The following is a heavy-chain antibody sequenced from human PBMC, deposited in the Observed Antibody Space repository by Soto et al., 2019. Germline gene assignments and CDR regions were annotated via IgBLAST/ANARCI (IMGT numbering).Heavy chain of an antibody. D-gene: IGHD3-9*01. V-gene: IGHV4-59*01. CDR3: ARSGGGEEYYDILTGTIYNLLFDY. J-gene: IGHJ4*02. CDR2: IYYSGST. CDR1: GGSISSYY. Sequence: SETLSLTCTVSGGSISSYYWSWIRQPPGKGLEWIGYIYYSGSTNYNPSLKSRVTISVDTSKNQFSLKLSSVTAADTAVYYCARSGGGEEYYDILTGTIYNLLFDYWGQGTLVTVSS.